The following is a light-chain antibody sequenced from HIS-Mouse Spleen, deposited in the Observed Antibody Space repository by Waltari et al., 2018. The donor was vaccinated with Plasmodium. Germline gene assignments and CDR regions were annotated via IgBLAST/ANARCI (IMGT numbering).Light chain of an antibody. CDR1: SGLHVGTYR. CDR2: YKSDSDK. CDR3: MIWHSSAWV. J-gene: IGLJ3*02. Sequence: QAVLTQPSSLSASPGASASPTCTLRSGLHVGTYRIYWYQQKPGSPPQYLLRYKSDSDKQQGSGVPSRFSGSKDASANAGILLISGLQSEDEADYYCMIWHSSAWVFGGGTKLTVL. V-gene: IGLV5-45*03.